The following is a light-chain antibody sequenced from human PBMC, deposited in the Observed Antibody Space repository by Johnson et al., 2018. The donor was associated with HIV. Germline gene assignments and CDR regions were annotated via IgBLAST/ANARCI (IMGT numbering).Light chain of an antibody. Sequence: SVLTQPPSVSAAPGQKVTISCSGSSSNIGNNYVSWYQQLPGTAPKLLIYRNNQRPSGVPDRFSGSKSGTSASLAISGLQAEDEADYYCATWDDSLNGPYVFGTGTKVTVL. CDR1: SSNIGNNY. CDR2: RNN. CDR3: ATWDDSLNGPYV. V-gene: IGLV1-44*01. J-gene: IGLJ1*01.